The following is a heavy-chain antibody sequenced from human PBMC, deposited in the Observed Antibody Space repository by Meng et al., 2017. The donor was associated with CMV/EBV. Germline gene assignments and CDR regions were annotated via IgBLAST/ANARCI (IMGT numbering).Heavy chain of an antibody. Sequence: GSLRLSCAVYGGSFSGYYWSWIRQPPGKGLEWIGEINHSGSTNYNPSLKSRVTISVDTSKNQFSLKLSSVTAADTAVYYCARLRLYCTDGVCYSYYYYYGMDVWGQGTTVTVSS. D-gene: IGHD2-8*01. CDR1: GGSFSGYY. V-gene: IGHV4-34*01. CDR3: ARLRLYCTDGVCYSYYYYYGMDV. J-gene: IGHJ6*02. CDR2: INHSGST.